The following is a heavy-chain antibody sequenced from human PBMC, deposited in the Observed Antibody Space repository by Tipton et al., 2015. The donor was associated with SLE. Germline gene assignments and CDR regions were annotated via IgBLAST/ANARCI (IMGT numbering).Heavy chain of an antibody. D-gene: IGHD4-17*01. CDR1: GFMFDEYA. J-gene: IGHJ6*02. Sequence: SLRLSCAASGFMFDEYAMHWVRQVPGKGLEWVSGISWKSDNIGYADSVKGRFTISRGNAKNSLYLQMNSLRAEDTALYYCAKENRAFGDTTFYFALDVWGQGTTVTVSS. CDR2: ISWKSDNI. V-gene: IGHV3-9*01. CDR3: AKENRAFGDTTFYFALDV.